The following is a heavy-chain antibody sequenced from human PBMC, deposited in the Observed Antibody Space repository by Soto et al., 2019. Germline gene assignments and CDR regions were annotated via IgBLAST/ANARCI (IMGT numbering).Heavy chain of an antibody. CDR2: INHSGST. Sequence: SETLSLTCAVYGGSFSGYYWSWIRQPPGKGLEWIGEINHSGSTNYNPSLKSRVTISVDTSKNQFSLKLSSVTAADTAVYYCARHGPDSSGWYAYWGQGTLVTVSS. V-gene: IGHV4-34*01. CDR3: ARHGPDSSGWYAY. CDR1: GGSFSGYY. J-gene: IGHJ4*02. D-gene: IGHD6-19*01.